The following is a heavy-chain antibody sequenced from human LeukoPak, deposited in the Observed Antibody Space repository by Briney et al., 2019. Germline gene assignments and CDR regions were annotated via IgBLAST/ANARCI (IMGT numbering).Heavy chain of an antibody. J-gene: IGHJ5*02. CDR1: GGSISSYY. CDR2: IYYSGST. CDR3: ARDVGYCSSTSCYGGNWFDP. V-gene: IGHV4-59*01. Sequence: PSETLSLTCTVSGGSISSYYWSWIRQPPGKGLEWIGYIYYSGSTNYNPSLKSRVTISVDTSKNQFSLKLSSVTAADTAVYYCARDVGYCSSTSCYGGNWFDPWGQGTLVTVSS. D-gene: IGHD2-2*01.